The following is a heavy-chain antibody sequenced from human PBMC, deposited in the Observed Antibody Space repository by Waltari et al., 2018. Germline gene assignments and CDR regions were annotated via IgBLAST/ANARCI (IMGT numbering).Heavy chain of an antibody. CDR1: GLTFPNYA. CDR3: ATPFYNWDDPLHS. V-gene: IGHV3-23*01. J-gene: IGHJ4*02. D-gene: IGHD1-20*01. Sequence: EVQLLESGGDLVQPGGSLRLSCAASGLTFPNYAINWVRLAPGTGLEWVSAITVGDDTYYTDSVKGRFTISRDTSKDTVHLQMNGLRADDTAVYYCATPFYNWDDPLHSWGQGTLVTVSS. CDR2: ITVGDDT.